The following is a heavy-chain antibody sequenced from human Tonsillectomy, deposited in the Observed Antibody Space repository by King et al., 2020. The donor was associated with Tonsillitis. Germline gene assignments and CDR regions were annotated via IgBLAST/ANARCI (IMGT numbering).Heavy chain of an antibody. CDR1: GYTFTSQY. Sequence: VQLVESGAEVKKPGASVKVSCKASGYTFTSQYIHWVRQAPGQGLEWMGIINPSGGSTTCAQKSQGRVTMTRDTYTSTVYMELSSLRSEDTAVYYCARGGGVTTLAFRSPGDCWGQGTRVTVSS. CDR2: INPSGGST. D-gene: IGHD2-8*02. V-gene: IGHV1-46*01. CDR3: ARGGGVTTLAFRSPGDC. J-gene: IGHJ4*02.